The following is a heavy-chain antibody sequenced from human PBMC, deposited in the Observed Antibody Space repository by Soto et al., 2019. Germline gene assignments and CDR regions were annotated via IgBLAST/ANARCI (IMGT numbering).Heavy chain of an antibody. V-gene: IGHV3-11*06. CDR1: GFTFSDYY. Sequence: GGSLRLSCAASGFTFSDYYMSWIRQAPGKGLEWVPYISSSSSYTNYADSVKGRFTISRDNAKNSLYLQMNSLRAEDTDVYYCARTPDCTNGVCSAGFDYWGQGTLVTVSS. CDR3: ARTPDCTNGVCSAGFDY. CDR2: ISSSSSYT. D-gene: IGHD2-8*01. J-gene: IGHJ4*02.